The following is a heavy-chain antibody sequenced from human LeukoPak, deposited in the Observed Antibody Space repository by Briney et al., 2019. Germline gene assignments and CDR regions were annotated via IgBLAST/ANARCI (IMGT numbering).Heavy chain of an antibody. Sequence: ASVKVSCKASGYTFTGYYMHWLRQAPAQGLEWMGWINPNSGGTNYAQKFQGRVTMTRDTSISTAYMGLSRLRSDDTAVYYCARVGATGYYGMDVWGQGTTVTVSS. D-gene: IGHD1-26*01. J-gene: IGHJ6*02. CDR3: ARVGATGYYGMDV. CDR2: INPNSGGT. V-gene: IGHV1-2*02. CDR1: GYTFTGYY.